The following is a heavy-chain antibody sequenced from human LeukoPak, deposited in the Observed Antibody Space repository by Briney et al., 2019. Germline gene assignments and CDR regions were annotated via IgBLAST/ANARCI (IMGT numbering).Heavy chain of an antibody. Sequence: VASVKVSCKASGYTFTGYYMHWVRQAPGQGREWMGWINPNSGGTNYAQKFQGRVTMTRDTSISTAYMELSRLRSDDTAVYYCARLWYDDRAFDIWGQGTMVTVSS. CDR1: GYTFTGYY. D-gene: IGHD3-16*01. CDR2: INPNSGGT. J-gene: IGHJ3*02. V-gene: IGHV1-2*02. CDR3: ARLWYDDRAFDI.